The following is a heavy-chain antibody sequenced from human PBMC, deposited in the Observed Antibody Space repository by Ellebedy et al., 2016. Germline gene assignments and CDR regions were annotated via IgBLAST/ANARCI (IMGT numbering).Heavy chain of an antibody. CDR1: GGSISSYY. V-gene: IGHV4-59*01. CDR2: IYYSGST. CDR3: ARGSFNILTGYYIGE. Sequence: SETLSLTXTVSGGSISSYYWSWIRQPPGKGLEWIGYIYYSGSTNYNPSLKSRVTISLDTSKNQFSLKLSSVTAADTAVYHCARGSFNILTGYYIGEWGQGTLVTVSS. D-gene: IGHD3-9*01. J-gene: IGHJ4*02.